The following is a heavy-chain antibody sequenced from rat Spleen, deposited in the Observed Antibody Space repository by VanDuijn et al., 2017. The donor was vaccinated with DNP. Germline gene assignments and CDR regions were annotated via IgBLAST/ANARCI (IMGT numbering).Heavy chain of an antibody. V-gene: IGHV5-25*01. Sequence: EVQLVESVGGLVQPGRSMKLSCAASGFTFSNCDMAWVRQAPTRGLEWVASISDDGSYTYFRDSVEGRFTISRDNEKRTLYLQMDSLKSEDTATYYCTTDGPLYYVMDVWGQGASVTVSS. CDR2: ISDDGSYT. J-gene: IGHJ4*01. CDR3: TTDGPLYYVMDV. D-gene: IGHD3-8*01. CDR1: GFTFSNCD.